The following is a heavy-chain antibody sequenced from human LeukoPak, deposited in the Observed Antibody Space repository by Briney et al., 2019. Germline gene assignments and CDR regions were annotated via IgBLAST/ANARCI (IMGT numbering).Heavy chain of an antibody. CDR1: GFTVSSNY. Sequence: GGSLRLSCAASGFTVSSNYMNWVRQAPGKGLEWVSVIYSGGSTYYADSVKGRFTISRDNSKNTLYLQMNSLRAEDTAVYYCAIISSSWYRDGYYFDYWGQGTLVTVSS. CDR2: IYSGGST. J-gene: IGHJ4*02. D-gene: IGHD6-13*01. V-gene: IGHV3-53*01. CDR3: AIISSSWYRDGYYFDY.